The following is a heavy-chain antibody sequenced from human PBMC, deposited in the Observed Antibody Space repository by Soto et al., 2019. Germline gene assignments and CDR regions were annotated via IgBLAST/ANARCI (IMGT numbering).Heavy chain of an antibody. J-gene: IGHJ3*02. D-gene: IGHD2-2*01. V-gene: IGHV3-30*18. CDR2: IFSDANNK. Sequence: GGSLRLSCAASGFTFSSYGMYWVRQAPGKGLEWVAVIFSDANNKIYADSVKGRFTISRDNSKNTLYLQMNSLTTEDTAVYYCAKGGPDCASTTCYLLVAFDIWGQGTMVTVSS. CDR3: AKGGPDCASTTCYLLVAFDI. CDR1: GFTFSSYG.